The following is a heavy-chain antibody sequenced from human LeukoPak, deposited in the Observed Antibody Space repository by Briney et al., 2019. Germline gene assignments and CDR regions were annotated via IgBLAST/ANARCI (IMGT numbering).Heavy chain of an antibody. Sequence: ASVKVSCKASGYTFTSYAMNWVRQAPGQGLEWMGWINTNTGNPTYAQGFTGRFVFSLDTSVSTAYLQISSLKAEDTAVYYCARGPSYCGGDCYPPFDYWGQGALVTVSS. CDR3: ARGPSYCGGDCYPPFDY. V-gene: IGHV7-4-1*02. CDR1: GYTFTSYA. D-gene: IGHD2-21*02. J-gene: IGHJ4*02. CDR2: INTNTGNP.